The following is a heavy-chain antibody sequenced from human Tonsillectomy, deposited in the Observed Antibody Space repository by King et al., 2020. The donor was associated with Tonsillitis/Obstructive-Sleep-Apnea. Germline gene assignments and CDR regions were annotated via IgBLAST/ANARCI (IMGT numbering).Heavy chain of an antibody. V-gene: IGHV4-61*01. J-gene: IGHJ4*02. CDR2: IYYSGST. CDR1: GGAVSSGSYY. D-gene: IGHD4-17*01. Sequence: VQLQESGPGLVKPSETLSLTCTVSGGAVSSGSYYWSWIRQPPGKGREWIGDIYYSGSTNYNPSLKSRVTISVDTSKNQFSLKLSSVTAADTAVYYCARVYGDYAGDYWGQGTLVTVSS. CDR3: ARVYGDYAGDY.